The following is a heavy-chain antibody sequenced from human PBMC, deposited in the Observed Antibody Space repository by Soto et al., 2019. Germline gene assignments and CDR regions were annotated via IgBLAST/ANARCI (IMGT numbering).Heavy chain of an antibody. V-gene: IGHV1-8*01. J-gene: IGHJ6*02. CDR2: MNPNSGNT. Sequence: QVQLVQSGAEVKKPGASVKVSCKASGYTFTSYDINWVRQATGQGLEWMGYMNPNSGNTVYAQQCQGRVTMTRDTSITTAYMELSSLRSEDTAVYYCAREGMDVWGQGTTVTVSS. CDR1: GYTFTSYD. CDR3: AREGMDV.